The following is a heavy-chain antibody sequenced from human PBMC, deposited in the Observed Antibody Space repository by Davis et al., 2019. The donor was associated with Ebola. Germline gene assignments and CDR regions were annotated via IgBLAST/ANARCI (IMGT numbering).Heavy chain of an antibody. CDR2: IYYSGST. Sequence: MPSETLSLTCTVSGGSINIGDYYWSWIRQPPEKGLEWIGYIYYSGSTYYNQSLKSRVTMSIDTSRNQFSLQLSSLTAADTAVYYCARALGIAARASFYFDYWGPGTLVTVSS. CDR3: ARALGIAARASFYFDY. J-gene: IGHJ4*02. CDR1: GGSINIGDYY. D-gene: IGHD6-6*01. V-gene: IGHV4-30-4*01.